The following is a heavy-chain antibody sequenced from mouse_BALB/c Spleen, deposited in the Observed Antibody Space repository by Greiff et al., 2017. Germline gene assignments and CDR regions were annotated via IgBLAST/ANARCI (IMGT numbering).Heavy chain of an antibody. CDR3: ARDYDYGGYYYAMDY. J-gene: IGHJ4*01. Sequence: EVKLVESGGGLVQPGGSLKLSCAASGFTFSSYTMSWVRQTPEKRLEWVAYISNGGGSTYYPDTVKGRFTISRDNAKNTLYLEMSSLRSEDTAMYYCARDYDYGGYYYAMDYWGQGTSVTVSS. D-gene: IGHD2-4*01. CDR1: GFTFSSYT. V-gene: IGHV5-12-2*01. CDR2: ISNGGGST.